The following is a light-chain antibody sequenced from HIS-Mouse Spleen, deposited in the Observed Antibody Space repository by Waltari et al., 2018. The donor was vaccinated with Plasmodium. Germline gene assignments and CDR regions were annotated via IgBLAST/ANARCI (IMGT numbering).Light chain of an antibody. CDR1: NIGRKS. CDR2: DDS. CDR3: QVWDSSSDHYV. J-gene: IGLJ1*01. V-gene: IGLV3-21*03. Sequence: SYVLTQPPSVSVAPGKTARITCGGNNIGRKSVHWYQQKPGQAPVLVVYDDSDRPSGIPGRFSGPNSGNTATLTISRVEAGDEADYYCQVWDSSSDHYVFGTGTKVTVL.